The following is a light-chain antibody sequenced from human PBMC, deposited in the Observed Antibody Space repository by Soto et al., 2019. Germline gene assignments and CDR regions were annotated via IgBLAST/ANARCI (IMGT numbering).Light chain of an antibody. CDR3: HQYGSSPLT. V-gene: IGKV3-20*01. CDR1: QSVTSSF. Sequence: ELVLTHSPGTLSLSPGERAILTCRASQSVTSSFLAWYQQRPGQAPRLLIYGASTRASGIPDRFSGSGSGTDFTLTISRLAPEDFAMYYCHQYGSSPLTFGPGTKVDIK. J-gene: IGKJ3*01. CDR2: GAS.